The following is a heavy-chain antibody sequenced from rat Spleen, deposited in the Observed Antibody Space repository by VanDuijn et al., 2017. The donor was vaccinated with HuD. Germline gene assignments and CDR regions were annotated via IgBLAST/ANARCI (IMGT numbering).Heavy chain of an antibody. Sequence: EVQLVESDGGLVQPGRSLKLSCAASGFTFSDYYMAWVRQAPKKGLEWVASISYDGTATYCRDSVKGRFTISRDNAKSTLYLQMDSLRSEDTATYYCARQGYLRDWYFDFWGPGTMVTVSS. V-gene: IGHV5-7*01. CDR1: GFTFSDYY. D-gene: IGHD2-5*01. CDR2: ISYDGTAT. CDR3: ARQGYLRDWYFDF. J-gene: IGHJ1*01.